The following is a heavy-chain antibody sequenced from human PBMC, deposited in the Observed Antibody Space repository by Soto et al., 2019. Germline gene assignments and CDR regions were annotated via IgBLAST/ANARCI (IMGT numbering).Heavy chain of an antibody. Sequence: QLQLQESGPGLVKPSETLSLTCTVSGGSISSSSYYWGWIRQPPGKGLEWIGSIYYSGSTYYNPSLQTRVPISVDPSKNQSSPKLGSVTAADTAVYYRASPQDYVGMDVWGQGTTVTVSS. CDR1: GGSISSSSYY. V-gene: IGHV4-39*01. CDR2: IYYSGST. J-gene: IGHJ6*02. CDR3: ASPQDYVGMDV.